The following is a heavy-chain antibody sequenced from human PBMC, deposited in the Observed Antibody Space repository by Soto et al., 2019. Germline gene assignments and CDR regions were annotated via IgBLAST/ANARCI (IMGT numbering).Heavy chain of an antibody. J-gene: IGHJ4*02. CDR2: TYYRSKWYN. D-gene: IGHD1-1*01. CDR3: ARGFLVWNDYYFDY. CDR1: GDSVSSNSAA. Sequence: KQSQTLSLTCAISGDSVSSNSAAWNWIRQSPSRGLEWLGRTYYRSKWYNDYAVSVKSRITINPDTSKNQFSLQLNSVTPDDTAVYYCARGFLVWNDYYFDYWGQGTLVTVSS. V-gene: IGHV6-1*01.